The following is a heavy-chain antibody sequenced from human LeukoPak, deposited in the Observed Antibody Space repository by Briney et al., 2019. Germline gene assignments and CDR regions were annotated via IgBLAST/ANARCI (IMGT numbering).Heavy chain of an antibody. Sequence: SETLSLTCTVSGASISSFYWSWIRQPAGKGLEWIWRVSTSGSTIYNPSLESRVTMSIDTSKNQFSLKLSSVTAADTAVYYCARGGRGMAVPEFDYWGQGTLVTVSS. CDR3: ARGGRGMAVPEFDY. D-gene: IGHD6-19*01. CDR1: GASISSFY. J-gene: IGHJ4*02. V-gene: IGHV4-4*07. CDR2: VSTSGST.